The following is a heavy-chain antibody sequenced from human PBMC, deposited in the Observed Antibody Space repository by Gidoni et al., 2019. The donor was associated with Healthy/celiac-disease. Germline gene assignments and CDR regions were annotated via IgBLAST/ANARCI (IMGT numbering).Heavy chain of an antibody. V-gene: IGHV4-39*01. CDR1: GRSVSSSSSY. CDR2: IYYRGST. Sequence: QLQLQESGPGLVKPPETLSLTCTVSGRSVSSSSSYWGSIRQPPGKGLEWIGSIYYRGSTYDNPSLKSRVTISVDTSKNKFSLKLSAGTAADTAGYYCARLDDVLDAFDIWGQGTMVTVSS. CDR3: ARLDDVLDAFDI. D-gene: IGHD2-2*03. J-gene: IGHJ3*02.